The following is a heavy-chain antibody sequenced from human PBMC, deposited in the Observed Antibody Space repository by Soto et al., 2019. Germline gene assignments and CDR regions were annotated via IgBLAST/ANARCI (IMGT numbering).Heavy chain of an antibody. D-gene: IGHD6-13*01. V-gene: IGHV1-69*15. CDR1: GGTFSSYA. CDR2: IIPIFNTP. CDR3: AREVGSIWYVRFDP. J-gene: IGHJ5*02. Sequence: QVQLVQSGAEVKKPGSSVKVSCKASGGTFSSYAISWVRQAPGQGLEWMGRIIPIFNTPNYAQKFQGRVTVTADESTSTAYMELRSVRSEDTAVDYCAREVGSIWYVRFDPWGQGTLVTVSS.